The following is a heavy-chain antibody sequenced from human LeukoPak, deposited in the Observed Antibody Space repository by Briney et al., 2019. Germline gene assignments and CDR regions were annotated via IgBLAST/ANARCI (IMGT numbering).Heavy chain of an antibody. J-gene: IGHJ4*02. D-gene: IGHD6-19*01. CDR2: IYYSGST. CDR1: GGSISSYY. Sequence: SETLSLTCTVSGGSISSYYWSWIRQTPGKGLEWIGDIYYSGSTNYNPSLTSRVTISVDTSKNQFSLKLNSVTAADTAVYYCARGWDGIAVAGSFDYWGQGTLVTVSS. CDR3: ARGWDGIAVAGSFDY. V-gene: IGHV4-59*01.